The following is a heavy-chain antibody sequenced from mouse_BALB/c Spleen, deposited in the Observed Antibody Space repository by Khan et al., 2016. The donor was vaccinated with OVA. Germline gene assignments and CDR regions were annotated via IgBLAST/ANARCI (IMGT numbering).Heavy chain of an antibody. V-gene: IGHV5-6*01. J-gene: IGHJ3*01. CDR1: GFTFSTYG. Sequence: EVQRVESGGDLVKPGGSLKLSCAASGFTFSTYGMSWVRQAPDKRLEWVATVSTGGSYTYYPDRVKGRFTISRDNAKNTLYLQMSGRRSEDTAMFYCTRLAYYYDSEGFAYWGQGTLVTVSA. CDR2: VSTGGSYT. CDR3: TRLAYYYDSEGFAY. D-gene: IGHD1-1*01.